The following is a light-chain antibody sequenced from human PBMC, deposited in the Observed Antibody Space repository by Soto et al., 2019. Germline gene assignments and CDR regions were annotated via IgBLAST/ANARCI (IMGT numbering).Light chain of an antibody. CDR3: QQYNSYSGT. Sequence: DIQMTQSPSTLSASVGDRVTITCRASQSISSWLAWYQQKPGKAPKLLIYDASSLESGVPSRFSGSGSGTEFTLTISSLQPYDFATYYCQQYNSYSGTFGQETSVDIK. CDR1: QSISSW. V-gene: IGKV1-5*01. CDR2: DAS. J-gene: IGKJ1*01.